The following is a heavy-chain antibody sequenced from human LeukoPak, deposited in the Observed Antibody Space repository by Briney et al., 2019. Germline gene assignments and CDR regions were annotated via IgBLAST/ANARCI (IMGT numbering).Heavy chain of an antibody. Sequence: GGSLRLSCAASGFTFSGSAIHWVRQASGEGLEWVGPIRPKTDGYATAYAASVKGRFTISRDDSKDTAYLQMNSLTTEDTAVYYCTRLTSSTWSDAFDIWGQGTMVTVSS. J-gene: IGHJ3*02. CDR3: TRLTSSTWSDAFDI. D-gene: IGHD6-13*01. V-gene: IGHV3-73*01. CDR1: GFTFSGSA. CDR2: IRPKTDGYAT.